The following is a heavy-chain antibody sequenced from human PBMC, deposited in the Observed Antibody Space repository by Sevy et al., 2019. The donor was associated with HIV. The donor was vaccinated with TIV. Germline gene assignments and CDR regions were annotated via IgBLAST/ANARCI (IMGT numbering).Heavy chain of an antibody. J-gene: IGHJ4*02. CDR3: ARGQYFFDY. D-gene: IGHD3-9*01. V-gene: IGHV1-18*01. Sequence: ASVKVYCKAYGYTFKNDVIPWVRQAPGQGLEWMGWVTGKNGDTRYAHNLQARVTMTRDTSTSTAYMDLRSLTADDTAVYYCARGQYFFDYRAQGTVVTVSS. CDR2: VTGKNGDT. CDR1: GYTFKNDV.